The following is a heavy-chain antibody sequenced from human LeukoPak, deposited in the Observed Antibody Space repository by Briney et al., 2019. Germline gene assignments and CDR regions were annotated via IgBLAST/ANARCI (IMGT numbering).Heavy chain of an antibody. D-gene: IGHD2-21*02. CDR2: MNPNSGNT. CDR1: GYTFTSYD. V-gene: IGHV1-8*01. Sequence: GASVKVSCKASGYTFTSYDINWVRQATGQGLEWMGWMNPNSGNTGYAQKFQGRVTMTRNPSISTAYMELSSLRSEDTAVYYCARGGAYCGGDCYPYSDYWGQGTLVTVSS. CDR3: ARGGAYCGGDCYPYSDY. J-gene: IGHJ4*02.